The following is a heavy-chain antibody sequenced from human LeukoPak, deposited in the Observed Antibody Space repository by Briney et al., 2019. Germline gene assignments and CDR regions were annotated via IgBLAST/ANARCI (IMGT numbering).Heavy chain of an antibody. CDR3: ARRVVVAAQNWFDP. CDR2: IYYSGNT. J-gene: IGHJ5*02. CDR1: GGSIRSSSYY. D-gene: IGHD2-15*01. V-gene: IGHV4-39*01. Sequence: PSETLSLTCSVSGGSIRSSSYYWGWIRQPPGKGLEWIGSIYYSGNTYYNPSLKSRVTISVDTSKNQFSLKLSSVTAADTAVYYCARRVVVAAQNWFDPWGQGTLVTVSS.